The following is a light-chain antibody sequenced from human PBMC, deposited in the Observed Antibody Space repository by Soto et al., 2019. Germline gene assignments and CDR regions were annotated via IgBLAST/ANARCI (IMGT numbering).Light chain of an antibody. CDR3: QQYTNWPRT. CDR2: GAF. Sequence: MRLSPATLSLSQAARATLSCRARQSVSSNVAWYQQKPGQAPRLLIYGAFTRAAGIPARFSGSASGTEFTLTISSLQSEDFAVYYCQQYTNWPRTFGEGTKVDIK. V-gene: IGKV3-15*01. CDR1: QSVSSN. J-gene: IGKJ1*01.